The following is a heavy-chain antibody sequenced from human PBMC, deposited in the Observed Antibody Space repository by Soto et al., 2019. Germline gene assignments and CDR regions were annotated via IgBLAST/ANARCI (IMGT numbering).Heavy chain of an antibody. CDR1: GYTFTTSG. Sequence: QVQLVQSGPEVKKPGASVKVSCEASGYTFTTSGISWVRQAPGQGLEWMGWISTYNGDTNSAQKFQGRVTMTADTSTGTVYMELMSLKSIDTAVYYCARQGSWPYYYYGLDVWGQGTTVTVSS. CDR2: ISTYNGDT. CDR3: ARQGSWPYYYYGLDV. D-gene: IGHD1-26*01. J-gene: IGHJ6*02. V-gene: IGHV1-18*01.